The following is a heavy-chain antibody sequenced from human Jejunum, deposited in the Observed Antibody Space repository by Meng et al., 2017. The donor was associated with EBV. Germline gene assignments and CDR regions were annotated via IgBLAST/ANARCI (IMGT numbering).Heavy chain of an antibody. CDR3: ARVVDYYERSGYPDF. J-gene: IGHJ4*02. D-gene: IGHD3-22*01. Sequence: QVQLQEAGPGLVKPSETLSLTCTVSGGSVSTASYYWSWIRQSPGKGLEWIGYIYYSGNTNYNPSLKSRATITVDTSKNQFSLKLSSVTAADTAVYYCARVVDYYERSGYPDFWGQGTPVTVSS. CDR2: IYYSGNT. CDR1: GGSVSTASYY. V-gene: IGHV4-61*01.